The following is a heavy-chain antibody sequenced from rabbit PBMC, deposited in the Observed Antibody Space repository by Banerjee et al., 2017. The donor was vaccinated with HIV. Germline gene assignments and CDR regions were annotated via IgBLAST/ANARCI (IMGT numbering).Heavy chain of an antibody. D-gene: IGHD4-1*01. CDR2: IASVFGST. CDR1: GFDLCSYG. J-gene: IGHJ4*01. Sequence: QEQLVESGGGLVQPGGSLQLSCNASGFDLCSYGVSWVRQAPGKGLEWIGYIASVFGSTLYADWVNGRFTISSNNAQNTLYLQLNSLTAADTATYFCVRVVAGVYFNLWGPGTLVTVS. V-gene: IGHV1S47*01. CDR3: VRVVAGVYFNL.